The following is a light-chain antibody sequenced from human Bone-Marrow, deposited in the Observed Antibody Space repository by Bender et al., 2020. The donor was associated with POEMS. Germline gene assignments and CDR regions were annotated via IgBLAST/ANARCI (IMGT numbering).Light chain of an antibody. CDR2: GVS. J-gene: IGLJ1*01. Sequence: TQPASVSGSPGQTITISCTGTNSDVAGYKYVSWYKQYPGEAPKLIIYGVSNRPSGISNRFSGSKSGDAASLTISGLQIEDEGDYFCSSYTTKTNFFFVFGTGTTVTVL. CDR1: NSDVAGYKY. V-gene: IGLV2-14*03. CDR3: SSYTTKTNFFFV.